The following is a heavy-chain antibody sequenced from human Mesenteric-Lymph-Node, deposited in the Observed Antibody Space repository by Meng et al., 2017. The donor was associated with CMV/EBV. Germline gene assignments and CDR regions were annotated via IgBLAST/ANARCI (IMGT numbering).Heavy chain of an antibody. CDR1: GGSISSYY. CDR3: ARDSQVVGATGFDY. CDR2: IYYSGST. D-gene: IGHD1-26*01. J-gene: IGHJ4*02. Sequence: ESLKISCTVSGGSISSYYWSWIRQPPGKGLEWIGYIYYSGSTNYNPSLKSRVTISVDTSKNQFSLKLSSVTAADTAVYYCARDSQVVGATGFDYWGQGTLVTVSS. V-gene: IGHV4-59*01.